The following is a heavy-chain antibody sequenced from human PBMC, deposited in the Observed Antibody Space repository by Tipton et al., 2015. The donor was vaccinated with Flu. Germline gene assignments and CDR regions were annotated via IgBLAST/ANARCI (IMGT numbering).Heavy chain of an antibody. CDR3: ARGVIYYDSSGPITDTFDI. CDR1: GGSISSGSYY. Sequence: LRLSCTVSGGSISSGSYYWSWIRQPAGKGLEWIGRIYTSGSTNYNPSLKSRVTISVDTSKNQFSLKLSSVTAADTAVYYCARGVIYYDSSGPITDTFDIWGQGTMVTVSS. D-gene: IGHD3-22*01. J-gene: IGHJ3*02. CDR2: IYTSGST. V-gene: IGHV4-61*02.